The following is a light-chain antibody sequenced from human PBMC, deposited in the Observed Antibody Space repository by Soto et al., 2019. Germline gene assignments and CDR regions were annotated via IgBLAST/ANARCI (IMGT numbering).Light chain of an antibody. J-gene: IGLJ2*01. CDR1: SSNIGAGYD. CDR2: GNT. CDR3: QSYDSSLSPVV. V-gene: IGLV1-40*01. Sequence: QSVLTQPPSVSGAPGQRVTISCTGGSSNIGAGYDVHWYQQLPGTAPKLLIYGNTNRPSGVPDRFSGSKSGTSASLAITGLQAEDEADYYCQSYDSSLSPVVFGGGTQLTVL.